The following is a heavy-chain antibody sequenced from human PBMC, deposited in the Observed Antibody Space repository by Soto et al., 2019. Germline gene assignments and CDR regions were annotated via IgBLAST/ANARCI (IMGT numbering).Heavy chain of an antibody. V-gene: IGHV1-69*01. J-gene: IGHJ4*02. D-gene: IGHD3-22*01. CDR1: GGTFSSYA. CDR3: ARGDYYDIVVGYYFDY. CDR2: IIPIFGTA. Sequence: QVPLVQSGAEVKKPGSSVKVSCKASGGTFSSYAISWVRQAPGQGLEWMGGIIPIFGTANYAQKFQGRVTITADESTSTAYMELSSLRSEDTAVYYCARGDYYDIVVGYYFDYWGQGTLVTVSS.